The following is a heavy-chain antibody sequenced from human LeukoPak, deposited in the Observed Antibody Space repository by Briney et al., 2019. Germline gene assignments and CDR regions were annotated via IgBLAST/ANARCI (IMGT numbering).Heavy chain of an antibody. Sequence: SVKVSCKASGGRFSSYVITWVRQAPGQGLEWMDRIIPLLGVSNFAQKFEGRVNITADKSTNTAHMELRRLESGDTAVYYCTREGVYAPDPSSYHRDAFDIWGQGTVVIVSS. CDR1: GGRFSSYV. V-gene: IGHV1-69*04. J-gene: IGHJ3*02. CDR3: TREGVYAPDPSSYHRDAFDI. CDR2: IIPLLGVS. D-gene: IGHD3-16*02.